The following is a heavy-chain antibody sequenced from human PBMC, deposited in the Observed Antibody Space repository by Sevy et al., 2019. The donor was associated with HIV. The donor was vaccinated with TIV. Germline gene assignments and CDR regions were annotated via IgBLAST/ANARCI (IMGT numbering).Heavy chain of an antibody. D-gene: IGHD4-17*01. V-gene: IGHV3-30*04. CDR2: ISYDGSNK. CDR3: ARESTLGGVDY. CDR1: GFTFSSYA. Sequence: GESLKISCAASGFTFSSYAMHWVRQAPGKGLEWVAVISYDGSNKYYADSVKGRFTISRDNSKNTLYLQMNSLRAEDTAVYYCARESTLGGVDYWGQGTLVTVSS. J-gene: IGHJ4*02.